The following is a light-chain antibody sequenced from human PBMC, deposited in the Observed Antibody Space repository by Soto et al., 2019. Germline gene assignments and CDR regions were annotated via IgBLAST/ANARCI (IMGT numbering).Light chain of an antibody. CDR3: QQYDTSDTWT. CDR1: QSISRLY. Sequence: EIVLTQSPGTLSFSPGEGATLSCRASQSISRLYLSWYQQKPGQPPRLLIYDGSTRATGIPDRFSGSGSGTDFTLTISKLEPGDFAVYYCQQYDTSDTWTFGQGTKVDIK. V-gene: IGKV3-20*01. J-gene: IGKJ1*01. CDR2: DGS.